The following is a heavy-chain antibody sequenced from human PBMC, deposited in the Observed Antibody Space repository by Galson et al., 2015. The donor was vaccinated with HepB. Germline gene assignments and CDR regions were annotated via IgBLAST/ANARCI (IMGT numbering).Heavy chain of an antibody. CDR2: TYYRSKWFN. V-gene: IGHV6-1*01. CDR3: AREGISITGTTSGVDV. D-gene: IGHD1-7*01. Sequence: CAISGDSVSSNSAAWNWTRQSPSRGLEWLGRTYYRSKWFNDYAVSVKGRITINPDTSKNQFSLQLNSVTPEDTALYYCAREGISITGTTSGVDVWGQGTTVTVSS. J-gene: IGHJ6*02. CDR1: GDSVSSNSAA.